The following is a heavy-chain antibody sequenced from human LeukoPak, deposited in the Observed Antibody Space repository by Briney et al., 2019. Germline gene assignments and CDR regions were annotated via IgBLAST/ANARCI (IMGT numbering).Heavy chain of an antibody. CDR3: ARSRDGYNFYYFDY. V-gene: IGHV1-69*04. D-gene: IGHD5-12*01. Sequence: SVKVSCKASGGTFSSYAISWVRQAPGQGLEWMGRIIPILGIANYAQKFQGRVTITADKSTSTAYMELSSLRSEDTAVYYCARSRDGYNFYYFDYWGQGALVTVSS. CDR1: GGTFSSYA. CDR2: IIPILGIA. J-gene: IGHJ4*02.